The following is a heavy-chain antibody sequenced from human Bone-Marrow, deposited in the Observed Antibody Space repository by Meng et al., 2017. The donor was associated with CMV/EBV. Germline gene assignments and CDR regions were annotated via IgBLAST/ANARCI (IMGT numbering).Heavy chain of an antibody. CDR2: IIPILGIA. V-gene: IGHV1-69*02. CDR1: GGTFSSYT. CDR3: ARASNYYDSSGYYLGAFDI. D-gene: IGHD3-22*01. J-gene: IGHJ3*02. Sequence: SVKVSCKASGGTFSSYTISWVRQARGQGLEGMGRIIPILGIANYAQKFQGRVTITADKSTSTAYMELSSLRSEDTAVYYCARASNYYDSSGYYLGAFDIWGQGTMVTVSS.